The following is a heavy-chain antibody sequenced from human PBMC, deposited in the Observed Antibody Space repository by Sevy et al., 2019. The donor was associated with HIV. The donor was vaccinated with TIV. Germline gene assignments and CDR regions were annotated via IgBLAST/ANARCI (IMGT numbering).Heavy chain of an antibody. D-gene: IGHD3-22*01. V-gene: IGHV3-48*02. CDR1: GFTFSSYS. CDR2: ITSSSSTI. Sequence: GGSLRLSCAASGFTFSSYSMNWVRQAPGKGLEWVSYITSSSSTIYYADSVKGRFTISRDNAKNSLYLQMNSLRDEDTAVYYCARGGYYYDNAAYWAFDSWGQGTLVTVSS. CDR3: ARGGYYYDNAAYWAFDS. J-gene: IGHJ4*02.